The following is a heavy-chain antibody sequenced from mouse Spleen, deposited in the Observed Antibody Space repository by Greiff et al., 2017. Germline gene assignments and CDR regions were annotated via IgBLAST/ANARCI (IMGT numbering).Heavy chain of an antibody. V-gene: IGHV5-9*04. CDR3: ARHGTLDY. Sequence: EVKLEESGGGLVKLGGSLKLSCAASGFTFSSYAMSWVRQTPEKRLEWVATISSGGGNTYYPDSVKGRFTISRDNAKNTLYLQMSSLKSEDTAMYYCARHGTLDYWGQGTTLTVSS. CDR2: ISSGGGNT. CDR1: GFTFSSYA. J-gene: IGHJ2*01.